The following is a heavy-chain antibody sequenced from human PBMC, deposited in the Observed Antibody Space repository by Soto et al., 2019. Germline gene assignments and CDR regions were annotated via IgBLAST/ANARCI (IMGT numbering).Heavy chain of an antibody. CDR1: GFTFSSYA. CDR2: ISGSGGST. V-gene: IGHV3-23*01. D-gene: IGHD3-10*01. CDR3: AKGMAVRGVTKTYYYYYGMDV. Sequence: PGESLKISCAASGFTFSSYAMSWVRQAPGKGLEWVSSISGSGGSTYYADSVKGRFTISRDNSKNTLYLQMNSLRAEDTAVYYCAKGMAVRGVTKTYYYYYGMDVWGQGTTVTVSS. J-gene: IGHJ6*02.